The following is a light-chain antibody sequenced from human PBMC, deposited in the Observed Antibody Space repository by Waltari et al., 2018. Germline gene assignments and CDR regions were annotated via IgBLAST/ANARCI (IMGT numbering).Light chain of an antibody. J-gene: IGKJ1*01. V-gene: IGKV1-12*01. Sequence: EIQMTQSPSSVSASVVDRVTLTCRAGQDISSALAWYQQKPGQAPNLLIYAVSSLQSGVPSRFSGSGSGTDFTLTISNLQPADVATYFCQQGASFPPTFGQGTKVEIK. CDR2: AVS. CDR3: QQGASFPPT. CDR1: QDISSA.